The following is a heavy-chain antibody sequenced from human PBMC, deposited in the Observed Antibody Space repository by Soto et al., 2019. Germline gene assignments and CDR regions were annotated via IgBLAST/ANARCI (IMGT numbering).Heavy chain of an antibody. V-gene: IGHV4-39*01. CDR2: IYYSGST. J-gene: IGHJ4*02. CDR3: ARQCSGGSCYGTLDY. D-gene: IGHD2-15*01. CDR1: GGSICSSSYY. Sequence: SETLSLTCTVPGGSICSSSYYWGWIRQPPGKGLEWIGSIYYSGSTYYNPSLKSRVTISVDTSKNQFSLKLSSVTAADTAVYYCARQCSGGSCYGTLDYWGQGTLVTVSS.